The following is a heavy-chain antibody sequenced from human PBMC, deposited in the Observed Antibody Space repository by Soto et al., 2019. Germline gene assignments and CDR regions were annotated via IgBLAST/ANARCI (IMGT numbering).Heavy chain of an antibody. V-gene: IGHV4-59*01. CDR1: GDSIATYY. J-gene: IGHJ4*02. CDR2: ISYSGSA. Sequence: QVRLQESGPGLVKPSETLSLTCTVSGDSIATYYWTWIRQPPGRGLEWIGYISYSGSANYNPSLKSRVTISVDTSQTHFSLRLTSVTAADTAVYYCAAMKRGFDYWGQGTLVTVSS. CDR3: AAMKRGFDY. D-gene: IGHD3-10*01.